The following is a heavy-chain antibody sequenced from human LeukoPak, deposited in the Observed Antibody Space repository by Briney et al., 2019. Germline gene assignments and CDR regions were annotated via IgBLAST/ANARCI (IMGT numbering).Heavy chain of an antibody. CDR1: GGSLSRGGSY. J-gene: IGHJ4*02. CDR2: IYSSRRT. Sequence: PSQTLSLTCTVSGGSLSRGGSYWSWIRQHPGKGLEWIGYIYSSRRTYYNPSLKSRIDLAVDTSRNQFSLNLRSVSAADTAVYYCARDTSGHYVYEEWGQGALVTVSS. V-gene: IGHV4-31*02. CDR3: ARDTSGHYVYEE. D-gene: IGHD3-22*01.